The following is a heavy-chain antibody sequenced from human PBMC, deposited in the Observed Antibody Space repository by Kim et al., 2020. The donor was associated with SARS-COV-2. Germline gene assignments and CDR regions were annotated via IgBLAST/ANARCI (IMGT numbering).Heavy chain of an antibody. D-gene: IGHD1-26*01. CDR1: QYIFTNYW. Sequence: GESLKISCKGSQYIFTNYWIGWVRQVPGRGLEYMGIIYPGDSDTKYSPSFQGQVTISADKSINTAYLQWSSLKASDTAMYYCASLSRNGNYYGFDPWGQGTLVTVSS. CDR3: ASLSRNGNYYGFDP. J-gene: IGHJ5*02. V-gene: IGHV5-51*01. CDR2: IYPGDSDT.